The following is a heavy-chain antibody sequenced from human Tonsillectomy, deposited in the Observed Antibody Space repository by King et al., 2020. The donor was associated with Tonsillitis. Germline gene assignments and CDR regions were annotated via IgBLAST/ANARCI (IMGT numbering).Heavy chain of an antibody. V-gene: IGHV3-33*05. CDR1: GFTFSSYG. D-gene: IGHD3-22*01. CDR2: ISYDGSNK. J-gene: IGHJ2*01. CDR3: ARDPEADSRIYYWYFDL. Sequence: VQLVESGGGVVQPGRSLRLSCAASGFTFSSYGMHWVRQAPGKGLEWVAVISYDGSNKYYADSVKGRFTISRDNSKNTLYLQMNSLRAEDTAVCYCARDPEADSRIYYWYFDLWGRGTLVTVSS.